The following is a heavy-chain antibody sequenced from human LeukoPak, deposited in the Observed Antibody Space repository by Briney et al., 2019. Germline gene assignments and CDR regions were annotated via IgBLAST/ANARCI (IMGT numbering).Heavy chain of an antibody. Sequence: SETLSLTCTVSGGSISSSSYYWGWIRQPPGKGLKWIGSIYYSGSTYYNPSLKSRVTISVDTSKNQFSLKLSSVTAADTAVYYCAPAAITGLGYWGQGTLVTVSS. CDR1: GGSISSSSYY. J-gene: IGHJ4*02. CDR2: IYYSGST. V-gene: IGHV4-39*01. CDR3: APAAITGLGY. D-gene: IGHD2-2*01.